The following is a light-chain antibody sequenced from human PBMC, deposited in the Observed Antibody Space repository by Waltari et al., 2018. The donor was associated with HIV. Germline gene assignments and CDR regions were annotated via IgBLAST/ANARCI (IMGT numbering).Light chain of an antibody. CDR3: QQYYSTPLT. J-gene: IGKJ4*01. CDR1: QSVLSSSNNKNY. V-gene: IGKV4-1*01. Sequence: DIVMTQSPDSLAVCLGERATINCKSSQSVLSSSNNKNYLGWYQQKSGQPPKLLIYWASTRESGVPDRFSGSGSGTDFTLTISSLQAEDVAVYYCQQYYSTPLTFGGGTKVEIK. CDR2: WAS.